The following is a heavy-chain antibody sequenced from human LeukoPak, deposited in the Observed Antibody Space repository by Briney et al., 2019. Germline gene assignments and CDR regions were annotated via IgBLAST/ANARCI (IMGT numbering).Heavy chain of an antibody. D-gene: IGHD1-26*01. Sequence: SETLSLTCTVSGGSISSYYWSWIRQPPGKGLEWIGYIYYSGSTNYNPSLKSRVTISVDTSKNQFSLKLSSVTAADTAVYYCARDPGIVGATNGNWFDPWGQGTLVTVSP. CDR2: IYYSGST. J-gene: IGHJ5*02. V-gene: IGHV4-59*01. CDR1: GGSISSYY. CDR3: ARDPGIVGATNGNWFDP.